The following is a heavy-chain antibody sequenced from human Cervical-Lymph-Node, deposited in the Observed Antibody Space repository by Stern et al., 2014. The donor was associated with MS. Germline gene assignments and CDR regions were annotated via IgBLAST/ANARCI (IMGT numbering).Heavy chain of an antibody. Sequence: QVQLVQSGGGVVQPGTSLRLSCAASGFTFSSYGMHWVRQAPGKGLEWVALAWYDGSTAYYTNSVKGRFTISRDNSKNTLSLQMNSLTAEDTAVYYCARGHIPYAYNYLFDYWGQGTLVTVFS. CDR3: ARGHIPYAYNYLFDY. V-gene: IGHV3-33*01. J-gene: IGHJ4*02. CDR2: AWYDGSTA. CDR1: GFTFSSYG. D-gene: IGHD5-24*01.